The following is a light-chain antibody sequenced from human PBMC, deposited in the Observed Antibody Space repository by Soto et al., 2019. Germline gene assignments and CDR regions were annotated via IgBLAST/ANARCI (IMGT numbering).Light chain of an antibody. CDR3: ATWDASRNGYV. CDR1: SSNIGSNP. Sequence: QSVLTQPPSASGTPGQRVTISASGSSSNIGSNPVSWYQQRPGTAPKLLIYDNDERPSGVPVRFSGSKSATSASLAISGLQSEDQRDSSSATWDASRNGYVFGPGTKVTVL. J-gene: IGLJ1*01. CDR2: DND. V-gene: IGLV1-44*01.